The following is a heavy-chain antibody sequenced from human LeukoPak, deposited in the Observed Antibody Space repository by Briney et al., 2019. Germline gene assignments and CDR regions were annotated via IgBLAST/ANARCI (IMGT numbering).Heavy chain of an antibody. Sequence: SETLSLTCTVSGDSISTYYWSWIRQPPGKGPDWIAYIYHSGTTNYNPSLKGRVTISEDTSKNQVSLNLTSVTAADTAVYYCARQKYDYGANHWYFDLWGRGTLVTVSS. CDR3: ARQKYDYGANHWYFDL. J-gene: IGHJ2*01. D-gene: IGHD4/OR15-4a*01. V-gene: IGHV4-59*08. CDR1: GDSISTYY. CDR2: IYHSGTT.